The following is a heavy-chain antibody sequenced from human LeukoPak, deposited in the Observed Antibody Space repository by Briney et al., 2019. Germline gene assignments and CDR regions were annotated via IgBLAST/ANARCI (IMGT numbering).Heavy chain of an antibody. V-gene: IGHV4-61*02. J-gene: IGHJ5*02. D-gene: IGHD2-21*02. Sequence: SEILSFTFTVSGGSISSGSYYWSWIRQPAGKGLEWIGRIYTSGSTNYNPSLKSRVTISVDTSKNQFSLKLSSVTAADTAVYYCARERTYCGGDCYGWFYPWGQGTLVTVSS. CDR3: ARERTYCGGDCYGWFYP. CDR1: GGSISSGSYY. CDR2: IYTSGST.